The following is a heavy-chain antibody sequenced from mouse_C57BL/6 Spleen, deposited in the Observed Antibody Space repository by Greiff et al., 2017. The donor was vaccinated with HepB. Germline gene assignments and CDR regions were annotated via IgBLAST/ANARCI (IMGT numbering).Heavy chain of an antibody. CDR2: IYPGSGNT. CDR3: ARIYYEYSYAMDY. Sequence: VQLQQSGAELVRPGASVKLSCKASGYTFTDYYINWVKQRPGQGLEWIARIYPGSGNTYYNEKFKGKATLTAEKSSSTAYMQLSSLTSEDSAVYFCARIYYEYSYAMDYWGQGTSVTVSS. V-gene: IGHV1-76*01. CDR1: GYTFTDYY. D-gene: IGHD2-4*01. J-gene: IGHJ4*01.